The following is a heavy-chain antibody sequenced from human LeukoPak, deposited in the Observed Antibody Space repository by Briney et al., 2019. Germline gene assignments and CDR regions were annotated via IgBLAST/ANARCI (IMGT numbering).Heavy chain of an antibody. CDR3: ARGGYSSRDPIDY. CDR2: ISSSSSYI. J-gene: IGHJ4*02. V-gene: IGHV3-21*01. D-gene: IGHD6-13*01. CDR1: GFTFSSYS. Sequence: GGSLRLACAASGFTFSSYSMNWVRQAPGKGLEWVSSISSSSSYIYYADSVKGRFTISRDNAKNSLYLQMNSLRAEDTAVYYCARGGYSSRDPIDYWGQGTLVTVSS.